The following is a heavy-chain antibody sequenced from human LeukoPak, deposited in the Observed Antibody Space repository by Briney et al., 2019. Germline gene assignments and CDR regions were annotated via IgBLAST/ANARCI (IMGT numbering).Heavy chain of an antibody. CDR2: ISGSGGST. V-gene: IGHV3-23*01. CDR3: ATNWGVYCSGGSCNAFDI. Sequence: GALRLSCAASGFTFSRYAMRWVRQAPGKGVEGGSAISGSGGSTYYADSVKGRFTISRDNSKNTLYLQMNSLRAEDTAVYYCATNWGVYCSGGSCNAFDIWGQGTMVTVSS. J-gene: IGHJ3*02. D-gene: IGHD2-15*01. CDR1: GFTFSRYA.